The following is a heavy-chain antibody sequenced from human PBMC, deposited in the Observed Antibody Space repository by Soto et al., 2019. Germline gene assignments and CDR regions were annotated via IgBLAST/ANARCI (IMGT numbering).Heavy chain of an antibody. Sequence: PGESLKISCKGSGYNFAGYWIAWVRQMPGKGLELMGIIYPSDSDTRYRPSFQGQVTISADKSISSTYLQWSSLRASDTAMYYCARGGVSTRTFDYWGQGTPVTVSS. V-gene: IGHV5-51*01. J-gene: IGHJ4*02. CDR2: IYPSDSDT. D-gene: IGHD3-3*01. CDR3: ARGGVSTRTFDY. CDR1: GYNFAGYW.